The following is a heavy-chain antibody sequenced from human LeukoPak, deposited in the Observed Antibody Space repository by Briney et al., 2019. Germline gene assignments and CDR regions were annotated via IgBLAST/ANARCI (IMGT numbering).Heavy chain of an antibody. CDR3: ARHTRGRWYVFDY. CDR2: ISGSGGNT. D-gene: IGHD6-13*01. CDR1: GFTFSIYA. Sequence: PGGSLRLSCAASGFTFSIYAMSWVRQAPGKGLEWVSGISGSGGNTYYADSVKGRFTISRDNSNNTLYLQMNSKRAEDTAVYYCARHTRGRWYVFDYWGQGTLVTVSS. V-gene: IGHV3-23*01. J-gene: IGHJ4*02.